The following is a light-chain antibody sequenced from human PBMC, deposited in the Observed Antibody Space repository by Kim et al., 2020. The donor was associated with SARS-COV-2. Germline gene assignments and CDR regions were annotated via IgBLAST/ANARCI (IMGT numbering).Light chain of an antibody. Sequence: DIQMTQSPSSLSASVGDRVIITCRASQTISTYLNWYQQKPGKAPILLIYTASTLQSGVPSRFSGSGSGTSFTLTISSLQPEDFATYYCQQSYGHPRTFGQGTKLEI. V-gene: IGKV1-39*01. CDR1: QTISTY. CDR3: QQSYGHPRT. CDR2: TAS. J-gene: IGKJ2*01.